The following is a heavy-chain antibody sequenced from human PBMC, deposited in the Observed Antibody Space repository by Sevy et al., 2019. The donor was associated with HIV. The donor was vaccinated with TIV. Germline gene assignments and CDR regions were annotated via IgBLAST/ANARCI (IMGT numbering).Heavy chain of an antibody. V-gene: IGHV3-74*03. CDR2: MNRYGSDI. CDR3: ARRMTGGVGAFDI. Sequence: GGSLRLSCEGSGFTFSTYWMHWVRQGPGKGLEWVSRMNRYGSDITYADFVKGRFTISRDNAKNTLCLQMNSLRADDKAVYYCARRMTGGVGAFDIWGQGTMVTVSS. J-gene: IGHJ3*02. CDR1: GFTFSTYW. D-gene: IGHD2-8*02.